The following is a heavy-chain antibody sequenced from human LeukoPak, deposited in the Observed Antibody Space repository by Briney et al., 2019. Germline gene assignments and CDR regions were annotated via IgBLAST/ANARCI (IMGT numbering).Heavy chain of an antibody. D-gene: IGHD4/OR15-4a*01. CDR1: GFTFSSYA. Sequence: GGSLRLSCAASGFTFSSYAMHWVRQAPGKGLEWVAVISYDGSNKYYADSVKGRFTISRDNSKNTLYLQMNSLRAEDTAVYYCARRAGAYSHPYDYWGQGTLVTVSS. J-gene: IGHJ4*02. CDR3: ARRAGAYSHPYDY. CDR2: ISYDGSNK. V-gene: IGHV3-30*04.